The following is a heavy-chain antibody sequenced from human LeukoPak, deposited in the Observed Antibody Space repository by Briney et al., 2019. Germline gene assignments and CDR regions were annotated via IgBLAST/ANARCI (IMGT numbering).Heavy chain of an antibody. D-gene: IGHD3-16*01. Sequence: GGSLRLSCSASGFTFSSYAMHWVRQAPGEGLEYVSAISSNGGSTYYADSVKGRFTISRDNSKNTLYLQMSSLRAEDTAVYYCVKGYWGSMVGYWGQGTLVTVSS. V-gene: IGHV3-64D*09. CDR3: VKGYWGSMVGY. J-gene: IGHJ4*01. CDR1: GFTFSSYA. CDR2: ISSNGGST.